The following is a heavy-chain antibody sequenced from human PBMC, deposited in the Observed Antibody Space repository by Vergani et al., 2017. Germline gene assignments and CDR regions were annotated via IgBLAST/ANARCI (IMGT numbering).Heavy chain of an antibody. CDR3: ARVYGYCSSTSCSNWFDP. D-gene: IGHD2-2*01. CDR1: GGTFSSYT. Sequence: QVQLVQSGAEVKKPGSSVKVSCKASGGTFSSYTISWVRQAPGQGLEWMGRIIPILGIANYAQKFQGRVTITADKSTSTAYMELSSLRSEDTAVYYCARVYGYCSSTSCSNWFDPWGQGTLVTVSS. J-gene: IGHJ5*02. CDR2: IIPILGIA. V-gene: IGHV1-69*02.